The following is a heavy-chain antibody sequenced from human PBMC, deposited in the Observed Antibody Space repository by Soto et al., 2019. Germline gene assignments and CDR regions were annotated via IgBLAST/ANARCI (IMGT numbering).Heavy chain of an antibody. V-gene: IGHV1-69*06. CDR2: IVPLFGTT. D-gene: IGHD3-22*01. Sequence: QLQLVQSGAELKEPGSSVKVSCKASGGTFGTSGVSWVRQVPGRGLEWMGRIVPLFGTTDYVQKFQGRVTIAGDRATGNAYMGLNKRTVGDTAFYYCARVAGSYYESGGLFKPDWYRDFWGHGTLVTVS. CDR3: ARVAGSYYESGGLFKPDWYRDF. J-gene: IGHJ2*01. CDR1: GGTFGTSG.